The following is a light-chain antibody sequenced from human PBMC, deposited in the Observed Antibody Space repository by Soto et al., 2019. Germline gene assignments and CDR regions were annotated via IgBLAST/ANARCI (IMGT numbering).Light chain of an antibody. CDR2: DVS. V-gene: IGLV2-14*01. J-gene: IGLJ1*01. CDR1: SCDVGGYNY. CDR3: SSYTSSYYV. Sequence: QSVLTQPASVSGSPGQSITISCTGTSCDVGGYNYVSWYQQHPGKAPKLMIYDVSNRPSGVSNRFSGSKSGNTASLTISGLQAEDEADYYCSSYTSSYYVFGTGTKVTVL.